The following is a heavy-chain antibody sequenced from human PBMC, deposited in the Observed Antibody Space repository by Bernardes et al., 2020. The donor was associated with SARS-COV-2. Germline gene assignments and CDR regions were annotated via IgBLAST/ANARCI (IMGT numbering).Heavy chain of an antibody. CDR3: ARDLTNGYFDL. CDR1: GGSISSGGYS. CDR2: IYHSGTT. D-gene: IGHD2-8*01. J-gene: IGHJ2*01. V-gene: IGHV4-30-2*01. Sequence: SETLSLTCAVSGGSISSGGYSWNWIRQPPGKGLEWIGYIYHSGTTDYNPSLKSRVIISVDRSKNQFSLKLSSVTAADTAVYYCARDLTNGYFDLWGRGTLVTVSS.